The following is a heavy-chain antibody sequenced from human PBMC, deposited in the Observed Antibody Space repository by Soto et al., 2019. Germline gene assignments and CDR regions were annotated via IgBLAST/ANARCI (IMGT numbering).Heavy chain of an antibody. Sequence: PSETLPLTCAVYGGSFSGYYWSWIRQPPGKGLEWIGEINHSGSTNYNPSLKSRVTISVDTSKNQFSLKLSSVTAADTAVYYCARHQEYSSSSGMDVWGQGTTVTVSS. J-gene: IGHJ6*02. V-gene: IGHV4-34*01. CDR1: GGSFSGYY. CDR3: ARHQEYSSSSGMDV. CDR2: INHSGST. D-gene: IGHD6-6*01.